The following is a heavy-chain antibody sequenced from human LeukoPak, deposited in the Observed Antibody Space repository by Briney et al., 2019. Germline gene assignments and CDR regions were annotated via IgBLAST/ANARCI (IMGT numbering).Heavy chain of an antibody. D-gene: IGHD3-10*01. CDR1: GDSISPYY. CDR3: ARGRVSGGFYLNGFDF. Sequence: KPSETLSLTCTVSGDSISPYYWSWIRQPAGKGREWIVRINTSGTTVYNPSLKGRVTMSVNTSKNQLSLKLSSVTAADTAMYYCARGRVSGGFYLNGFDFWGQGAQVTVSS. J-gene: IGHJ4*02. V-gene: IGHV4-4*07. CDR2: INTSGTT.